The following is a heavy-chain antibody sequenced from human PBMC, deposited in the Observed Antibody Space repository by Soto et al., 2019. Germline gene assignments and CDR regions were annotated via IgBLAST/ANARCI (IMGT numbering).Heavy chain of an antibody. J-gene: IGHJ5*02. CDR1: GFTFSSYG. D-gene: IGHD3-10*01. CDR3: AKVRYYGSGSHRINWFDP. CDR2: ISYDGSNK. Sequence: GGSLRLSCAASGFTFSSYGMHWVRQAPGKGLEWVAVISYDGSNKYYADSVKGRFTISRDNSKNTLYLQMNSLRAEDTAVYYCAKVRYYGSGSHRINWFDPWGQGTLVTVSS. V-gene: IGHV3-30*18.